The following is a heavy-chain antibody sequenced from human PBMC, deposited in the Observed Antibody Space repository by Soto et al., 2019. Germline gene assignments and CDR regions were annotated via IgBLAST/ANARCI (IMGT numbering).Heavy chain of an antibody. V-gene: IGHV1-69*01. D-gene: IGHD6-25*01. CDR1: GGTFSSYA. Sequence: QVQLVQSGAEVKKPGSSVKVSCKASGGTFSSYAISWVRQAPGQGLEWMGGIIPIFGTTSYAQKFQGRVTITADESTSTAYMELSSLRSEDTAVYYCAKGGVLAAASDYWGQGTLFTVSS. CDR3: AKGGVLAAASDY. CDR2: IIPIFGTT. J-gene: IGHJ4*02.